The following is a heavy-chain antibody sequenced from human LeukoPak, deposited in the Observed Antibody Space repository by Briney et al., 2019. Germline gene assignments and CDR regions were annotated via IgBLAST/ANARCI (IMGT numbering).Heavy chain of an antibody. CDR2: INSDGSST. CDR1: GFTFSSYW. Sequence: TGGSLRLSCAASGFTFSSYWMHWVRQAPGKGLVWVSRINSDGSSTSYADSVKGRFTISRDNAKNTPYLQMNSLRAEDTAVYYCASLGADLEWLLQDHYYYGMDVWGQETTVTVSS. J-gene: IGHJ6*02. V-gene: IGHV3-74*01. CDR3: ASLGADLEWLLQDHYYYGMDV. D-gene: IGHD3-3*01.